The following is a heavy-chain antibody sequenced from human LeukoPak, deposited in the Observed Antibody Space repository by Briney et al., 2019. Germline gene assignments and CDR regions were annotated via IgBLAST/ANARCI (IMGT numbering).Heavy chain of an antibody. CDR3: ARGVGVDSLRRLDP. D-gene: IGHD3-22*01. CDR2: TNPNSGGT. V-gene: IGHV1-2*02. J-gene: IGHJ5*02. Sequence: ASVKVSCKPSGYTFTAYYIHWVRQAPGQGPEWMGWTNPNSGGTDYAQKFQGRVTMTRDTSISTVYMELSRLTYDDTAVYYCARGVGVDSLRRLDPWGQGTLVTVSS. CDR1: GYTFTAYY.